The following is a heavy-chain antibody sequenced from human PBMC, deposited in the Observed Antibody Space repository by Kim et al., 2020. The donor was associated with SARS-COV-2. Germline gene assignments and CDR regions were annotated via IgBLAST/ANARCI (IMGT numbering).Heavy chain of an antibody. CDR1: GFTFSGSA. J-gene: IGHJ3*02. V-gene: IGHV3-73*01. Sequence: AGSLRLSCAASGFTFSGSAIHWVRQAPGKGLAWVGRIRSNANSNATAYAATGRFSFSIYSDDTKNTANMKMNNLKTEATSVYDCTRCPATSAVFWYAFG. D-gene: IGHD2-15*01. CDR3: TRCPATSAVFWYAFG. CDR2: IRSNANSNAT.